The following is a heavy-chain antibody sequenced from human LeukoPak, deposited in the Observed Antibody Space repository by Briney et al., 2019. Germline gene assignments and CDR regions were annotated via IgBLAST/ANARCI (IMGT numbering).Heavy chain of an antibody. CDR2: INGDGRST. CDR3: GRGGVVAAIDY. CDR1: GFTFSTYE. Sequence: GGSLRLSCAASGFTFSTYEMTWVRQSPGKGLVWVSHINGDGRSTSYADSVKGRFTISRDNAKNTLYLQMNSLRAEDTAVYYCGRGGVVAAIDYWGQGTLVTVSS. D-gene: IGHD3-22*01. J-gene: IGHJ4*02. V-gene: IGHV3-74*01.